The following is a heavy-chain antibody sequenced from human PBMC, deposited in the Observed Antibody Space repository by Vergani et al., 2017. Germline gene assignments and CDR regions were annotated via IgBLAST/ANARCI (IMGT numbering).Heavy chain of an antibody. J-gene: IGHJ4*02. V-gene: IGHV3-33*01. CDR2: IWYDGSNK. CDR1: GFTFSSYG. CDR3: ARDLYGDYPRAIFDY. Sequence: QVQLVESGGGVVQPGRSLRLSCAASGFTFSSYGMHWVRQAPGKGLEWVAVIWYDGSNKYYADSVKGRFTISRDNSKNTLYLQMNSLRAEDTAVYYCARDLYGDYPRAIFDYWGQGTLVTVSS. D-gene: IGHD4-17*01.